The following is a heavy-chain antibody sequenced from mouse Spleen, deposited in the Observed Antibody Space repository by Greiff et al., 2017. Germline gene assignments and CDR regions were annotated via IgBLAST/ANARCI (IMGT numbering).Heavy chain of an antibody. V-gene: IGHV1-69*01. CDR1: GYTFTSYW. D-gene: IGHD2-12*01. CDR3: ASYDGDAMDY. J-gene: IGHJ4*01. CDR2: IDPSDSYT. Sequence: QVQLQQPGAELVMPGASVKLSCTASGYTFTSYWMHWVKQRPGQGLEWIGEIDPSDSYTNYNQKFKGKATLTVDKSSSTAYMQLSSLTSEDSAVYYCASYDGDAMDYWGQGTSVTVSS.